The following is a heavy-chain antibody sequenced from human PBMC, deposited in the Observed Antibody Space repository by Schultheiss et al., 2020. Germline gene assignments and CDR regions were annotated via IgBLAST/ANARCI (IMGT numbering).Heavy chain of an antibody. CDR3: ARGPHYYDSSGYYRDSHYYFDY. CDR1: GFTFSSYA. Sequence: GGSLRLSCAASGFTFSSYAMSWVRQAPGKGLEWVAVISYDGSNKYYADSVKGRFTISRDNSKNTLYLQMNSLRAEDTAVYYCARGPHYYDSSGYYRDSHYYFDYWGQGTLVNVSS. V-gene: IGHV3-30*03. D-gene: IGHD3-22*01. CDR2: ISYDGSNK. J-gene: IGHJ4*02.